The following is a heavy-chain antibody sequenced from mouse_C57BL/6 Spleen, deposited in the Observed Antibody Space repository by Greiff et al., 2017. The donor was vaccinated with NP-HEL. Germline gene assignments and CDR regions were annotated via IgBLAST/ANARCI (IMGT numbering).Heavy chain of an antibody. V-gene: IGHV1-52*01. CDR1: GYTFTSYW. D-gene: IGHD1-1*02. CDR3: ARKDYSGRDY. Sequence: QVQLQQPGAELVRPGSSVKLSCKASGYTFTSYWMHWVKQRPIQGLEWIGNIDPSDSETHYNQKFKDKATLTVDKSSSTAYMQLSSLTSEDSAVYYCARKDYSGRDYWGQGTTLTVSS. J-gene: IGHJ2*01. CDR2: IDPSDSET.